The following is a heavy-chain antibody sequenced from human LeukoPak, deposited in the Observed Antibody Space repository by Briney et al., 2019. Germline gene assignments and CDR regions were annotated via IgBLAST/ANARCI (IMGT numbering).Heavy chain of an antibody. CDR3: ASGGYCGGDCYFYY. J-gene: IGHJ4*02. D-gene: IGHD2-21*02. V-gene: IGHV4-4*07. Sequence: SETLSLTCTVSGDSISSFHWSWIRQPAGKGLEWIGRIYTSGSTNYNPSLKSRVTMSVDTSKNQFSLKLSSVTAADTAVYYCASGGYCGGDCYFYYWGQGTLVTVSS. CDR2: IYTSGST. CDR1: GDSISSFH.